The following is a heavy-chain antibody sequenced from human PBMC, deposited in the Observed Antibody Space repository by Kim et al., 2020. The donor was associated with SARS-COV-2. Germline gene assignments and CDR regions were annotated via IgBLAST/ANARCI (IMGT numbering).Heavy chain of an antibody. V-gene: IGHV3-48*03. CDR3: ARAGIVVAGTDYFDY. J-gene: IGHJ4*01. CDR2: ISLSGSTK. D-gene: IGHD6-19*01. CDR1: GFHFSSYE. Sequence: GGSLRLSCAASGFHFSSYEMNWVRQAPGKGLEWVAYISLSGSTKFYADSVKGRFTVSRDNAKDSLYLQMNSLRAEDKAVYYCARAGIVVAGTDYFDYWG.